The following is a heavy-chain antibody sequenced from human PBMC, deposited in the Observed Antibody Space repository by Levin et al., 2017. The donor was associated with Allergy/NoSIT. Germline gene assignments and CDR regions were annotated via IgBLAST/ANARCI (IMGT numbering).Heavy chain of an antibody. CDR3: AKEGD. V-gene: IGHV3-30*18. CDR2: ISLDGRKK. CDR1: GFTFSSYD. Sequence: GGSLRLSCAASGFTFSSYDMHWVRQTPGKGLEWVAVISLDGRKKDYADSVKGRFTISRDNSQNTLYLQMNSLRAEDTAVYYCAKEGDWGQGTMVTVSS. J-gene: IGHJ3*01. D-gene: IGHD1-26*01.